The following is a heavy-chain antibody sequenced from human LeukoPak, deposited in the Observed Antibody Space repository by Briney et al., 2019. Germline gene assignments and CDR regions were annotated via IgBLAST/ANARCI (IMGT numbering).Heavy chain of an antibody. CDR1: GYSFTSYW. V-gene: IGHV5-51*01. Sequence: GESLKISCKGSGYSFTSYWIGWVRQMPGKGLEWMGIIYPGDSDTRYSPSFQGQVTISADKSISTAYLQWSSLKASDTAMYYCARQGQYCSGGSCYPGDWFDPWGQGTLVTVSS. D-gene: IGHD2-15*01. J-gene: IGHJ5*02. CDR3: ARQGQYCSGGSCYPGDWFDP. CDR2: IYPGDSDT.